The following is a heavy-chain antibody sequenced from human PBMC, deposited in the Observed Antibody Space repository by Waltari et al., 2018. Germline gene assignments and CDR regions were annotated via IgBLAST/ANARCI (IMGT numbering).Heavy chain of an antibody. CDR1: GGSISSHS. CDR2: TNHSGST. J-gene: IGHJ3*02. D-gene: IGHD1-26*01. Sequence: QLQLQESGPGLVTPSETLYLTCTVSGGSISSHSWSWIRQPPGKGLEWIGETNHSGSTNYNPSLKSRVTISVDTSKNQFSLKLSSVTAADTAVYYCARAWISLILGATSAFDIWGQGTMVTVS. CDR3: ARAWISLILGATSAFDI. V-gene: IGHV4-59*11.